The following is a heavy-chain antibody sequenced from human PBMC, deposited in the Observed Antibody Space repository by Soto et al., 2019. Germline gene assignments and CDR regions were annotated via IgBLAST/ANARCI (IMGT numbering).Heavy chain of an antibody. CDR1: GFTFSSYA. CDR3: AREKYCSSSSRYNYGMDV. V-gene: IGHV3-30-3*01. Sequence: PGGSLRLSCAASGFTFSSYAMHWVRQAPGKGLEWVAVISYDGSNKYYADSVKGRFTISRDNSKNTLYLQMNSLRAEDTAVYYCAREKYCSSSSRYNYGMDVWGQGTTVTVSS. CDR2: ISYDGSNK. J-gene: IGHJ6*02. D-gene: IGHD2-2*02.